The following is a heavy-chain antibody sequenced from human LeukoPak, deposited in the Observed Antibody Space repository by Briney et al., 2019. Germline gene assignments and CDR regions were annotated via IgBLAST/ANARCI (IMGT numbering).Heavy chain of an antibody. CDR1: GGSFRGYY. J-gene: IGHJ4*02. CDR3: ARLGGFNHRAMVRGVHRWAPIDY. Sequence: SETLSLTCAVYGGSFRGYYWSWIRQPPAKGLEWMGEINHRGSKNYNPSLKRRVSISVHTSNNQCSLQLSFVPAPDTAVYYCARLGGFNHRAMVRGVHRWAPIDYWGQVTLVTVSS. CDR2: INHRGSK. V-gene: IGHV4-34*01. D-gene: IGHD3-10*01.